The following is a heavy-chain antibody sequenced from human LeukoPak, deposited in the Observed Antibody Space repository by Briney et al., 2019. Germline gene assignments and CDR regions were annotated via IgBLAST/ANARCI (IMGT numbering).Heavy chain of an antibody. CDR3: ARGGYCTTTGCYLAWFDP. CDR2: IYPDDSDT. CDR1: GYSFTNYW. J-gene: IGHJ5*02. V-gene: IGHV5-51*01. D-gene: IGHD2-2*01. Sequence: GESLKISCKGSGYSFTNYWIGWVRQMPGKGLELMGIIYPDDSDTRYSPSFQGQVTISADKSISTAYLQWSSLKASDTAIYYCARGGYCTTTGCYLAWFDPWGQGTLVTVSS.